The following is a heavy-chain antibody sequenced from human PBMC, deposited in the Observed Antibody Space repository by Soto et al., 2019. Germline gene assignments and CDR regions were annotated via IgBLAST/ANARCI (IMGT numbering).Heavy chain of an antibody. CDR1: GFSFSFYA. CDR3: VGGYCSGSSCPRGGKKNWLGP. J-gene: IGHJ5*02. CDR2: MSADGGYT. D-gene: IGHD2-15*01. Sequence: GGSLRLSCAASGFSFSFYAMSWVRQAPGKGLEWVSAMSADGGYTYYADSVKGRFTISRDNSRSTVYLQMNSLRAEDAALYYCVGGYCSGSSCPRGGKKNWLGPWGQGTLVTVSS. V-gene: IGHV3-23*01.